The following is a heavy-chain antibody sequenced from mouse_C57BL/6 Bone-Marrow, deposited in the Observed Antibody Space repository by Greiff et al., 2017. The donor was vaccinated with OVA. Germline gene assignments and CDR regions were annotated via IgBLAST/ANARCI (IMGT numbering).Heavy chain of an antibody. CDR3: ARHWGYYDMDF. J-gene: IGHJ4*01. CDR2: ISSGGSYT. Sequence: EVKLQESGGDLVKPGGSLKLSCAASGFTFSSYGMSWVRQTPDKRLEWVATISSGGSYTYYPDSVKGRFTISRDNAKNTLYLQMSSLKSEDTAMYYCARHWGYYDMDFWGQGTSVTVSS. V-gene: IGHV5-6*01. CDR1: GFTFSSYG.